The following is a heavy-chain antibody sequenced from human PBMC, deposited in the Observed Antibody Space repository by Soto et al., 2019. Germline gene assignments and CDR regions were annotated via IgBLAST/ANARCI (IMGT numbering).Heavy chain of an antibody. J-gene: IGHJ3*01. CDR2: IYPGDSDT. CDR3: AKRGYCSSTSCYLFAFDV. D-gene: IGHD2-2*01. CDR1: GYSFTSYW. Sequence: GESLKISCKGSGYSFTSYWIGWVRQMPGKGLEWMGIIYPGDSDTRYSPTFQGQVTISVDKSISTAYLQWSSLKASDTAMYYCAKRGYCSSTSCYLFAFDVWGQGTMVTVSS. V-gene: IGHV5-51*01.